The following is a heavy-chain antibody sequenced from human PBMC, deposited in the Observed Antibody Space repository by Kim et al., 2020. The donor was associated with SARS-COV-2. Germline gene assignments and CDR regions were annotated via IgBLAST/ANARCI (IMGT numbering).Heavy chain of an antibody. Sequence: ASVKVSCKASGYTFTSYGISWVRQAPGQGLEWMGWISAYNGNTNYAQKLQGRVTMTTDTSTSTAYMELRSLRSDDTTVYYCARRHWNSTSCPGFDAFDIWGQGTMVTVSS. J-gene: IGHJ3*02. V-gene: IGHV1-18*01. CDR2: ISAYNGNT. D-gene: IGHD2-2*01. CDR1: GYTFTSYG. CDR3: ARRHWNSTSCPGFDAFDI.